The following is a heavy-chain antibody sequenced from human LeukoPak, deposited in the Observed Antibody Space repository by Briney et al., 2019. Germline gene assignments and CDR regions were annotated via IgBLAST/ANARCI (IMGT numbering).Heavy chain of an antibody. D-gene: IGHD3-10*01. V-gene: IGHV4-34*01. Sequence: PSETLSLTCAVYDGSFSGYYWSWIRQPPGKGLEWIGEINHSGSTNYNPSLKSRVTISVDTSKNQFSLKLSSVTAADTAVYYCATDGMVRGPDAWFDSWGQGTLVTVSS. CDR3: ATDGMVRGPDAWFDS. CDR2: INHSGST. CDR1: DGSFSGYY. J-gene: IGHJ5*01.